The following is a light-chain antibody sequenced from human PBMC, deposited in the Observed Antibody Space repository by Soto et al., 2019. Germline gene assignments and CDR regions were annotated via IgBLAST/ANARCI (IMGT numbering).Light chain of an antibody. J-gene: IGKJ3*01. CDR3: QQYGSSPFT. V-gene: IGKV3-20*01. CDR1: QSVRSSY. Sequence: EIVLTQSPGTLSLSPGERATLSCRASQSVRSSYLAWYQQKPGQAPRLLIYGASSRATGIPDRFSGSRSGTDFTLTISRLEPEDFAVYYCQQYGSSPFTFGPGTKVDIK. CDR2: GAS.